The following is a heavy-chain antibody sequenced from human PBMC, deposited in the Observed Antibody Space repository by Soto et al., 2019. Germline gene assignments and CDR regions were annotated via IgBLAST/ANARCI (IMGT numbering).Heavy chain of an antibody. CDR2: ISGESATI. CDR3: VKLNWIDNNAY. V-gene: IGHV3-23*01. J-gene: IGHJ4*02. CDR1: GFTFTNYP. D-gene: IGHD1-20*01. Sequence: EVQLLESGGGLVQPGGSLRLSCAASGFTFTNYPLSWVRQAPGKGLEWVSAISGESATIDYADSVKGRFTIARDNSENTVYLQMSNLRAEDTAVYHCVKLNWIDNNAYWGQGTLVTVSS.